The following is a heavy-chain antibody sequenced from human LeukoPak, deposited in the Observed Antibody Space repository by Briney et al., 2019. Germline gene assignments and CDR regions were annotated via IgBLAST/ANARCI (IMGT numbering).Heavy chain of an antibody. CDR1: GFTFNDYG. V-gene: IGHV3-30*18. CDR3: AKDVKYNWNYIDY. Sequence: GGTLRLSCAASGFTFNDYGMSWVRQAPGKGLEWVAVISYDGSSKYYADSVKGRFTISRDNSKNTLYLQMNSLRAEDTALYYCAKDVKYNWNYIDYWGQGALVTVSS. CDR2: ISYDGSSK. J-gene: IGHJ4*02. D-gene: IGHD1-20*01.